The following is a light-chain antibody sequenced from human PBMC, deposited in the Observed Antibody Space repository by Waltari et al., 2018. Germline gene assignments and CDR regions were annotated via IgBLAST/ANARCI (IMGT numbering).Light chain of an antibody. CDR1: LSTIETNP. CDR3: AGWDDSLKGPV. J-gene: IGLJ3*02. V-gene: IGLV1-44*01. CDR2: GDN. Sequence: QSVLTQPPSASGTPGQRVTISCSGSLSTIETNPVNCYRQLPGTAPKLLIYGDNRRPSGVPDRFSGSKSGTSASLAISGLQSADEADYYCAGWDDSLKGPVFGGGTKLTVL.